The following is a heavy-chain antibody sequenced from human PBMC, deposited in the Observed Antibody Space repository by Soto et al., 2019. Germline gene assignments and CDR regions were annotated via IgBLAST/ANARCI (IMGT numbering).Heavy chain of an antibody. Sequence: GGSLRLSCAASGFTFSGSAMHWVRQATGKGLEWVGRIRSKANSYATAYAASVKGRFTISRDDSKNTAYLQMNSLKTEDTAVYYCTRHTECSSTSCYAGYYYYYMDVWGKGTTVTVSS. D-gene: IGHD2-2*01. CDR2: IRSKANSYAT. CDR3: TRHTECSSTSCYAGYYYYYMDV. V-gene: IGHV3-73*01. J-gene: IGHJ6*03. CDR1: GFTFSGSA.